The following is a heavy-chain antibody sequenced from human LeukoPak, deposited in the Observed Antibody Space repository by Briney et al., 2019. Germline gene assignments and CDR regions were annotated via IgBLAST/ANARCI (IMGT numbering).Heavy chain of an antibody. CDR3: AHRGERDGSTILDY. CDR1: GFSLSTRGVG. Sequence: SGPTLVKPTQTLTLTCTFSGFSLSTRGVGVGWIRQPPGKALEWLALIYWNDDKRYSPSLKSRLTITKDTSKNQVVLTMTNMDPVDTATYYCAHRGERDGSTILDYWGQGTLVTVSS. CDR2: IYWNDDK. V-gene: IGHV2-5*01. J-gene: IGHJ4*02. D-gene: IGHD5-24*01.